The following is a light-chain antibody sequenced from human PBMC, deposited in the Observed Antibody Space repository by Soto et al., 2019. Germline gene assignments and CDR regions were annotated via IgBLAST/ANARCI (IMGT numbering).Light chain of an antibody. J-gene: IGKJ4*01. CDR2: DAS. V-gene: IGKV3-11*01. Sequence: EIVLTQSPATLSLSPGERATLSCRASQSVSSFLAWYQQKPGQAPRLLIYDASNRATGIPARFSGSGSGTDFTLTISSLEPEDFAVYYCQQRSNWPPRITFGRGTKVEIK. CDR3: QQRSNWPPRIT. CDR1: QSVSSF.